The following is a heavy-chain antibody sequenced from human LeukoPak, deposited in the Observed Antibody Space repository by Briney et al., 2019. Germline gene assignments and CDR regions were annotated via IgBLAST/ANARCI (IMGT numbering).Heavy chain of an antibody. CDR1: AFTFRSYA. J-gene: IGHJ4*02. Sequence: GGSLRLSCATSAFTFRSYAMTWVRPAPGRGQEWVSSISRSGAATFYADSVKGRFTISRDNSKNTLYLRMYSLRAEDTALYYCARDTLGLPGTRYFFDSWGQGTLVTVSS. CDR3: ARDTLGLPGTRYFFDS. D-gene: IGHD6-13*01. V-gene: IGHV3-23*01. CDR2: ISRSGAAT.